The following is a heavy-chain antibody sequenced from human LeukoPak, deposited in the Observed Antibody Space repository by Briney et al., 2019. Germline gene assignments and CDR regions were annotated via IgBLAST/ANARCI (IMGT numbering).Heavy chain of an antibody. CDR1: GFTFSSYG. CDR3: AKAGIDCSSTSCSYYFDY. J-gene: IGHJ4*02. Sequence: PGGSLRLSCAASGFTFSSYGMHWVRQAPGKGLEWVAVIWYDGSNKYYADSVKGRFTISRDNSKNTLYLQMNSLRAEDTAVYYCAKAGIDCSSTSCSYYFDYWGQGTLVTVSS. V-gene: IGHV3-33*06. D-gene: IGHD2-2*01. CDR2: IWYDGSNK.